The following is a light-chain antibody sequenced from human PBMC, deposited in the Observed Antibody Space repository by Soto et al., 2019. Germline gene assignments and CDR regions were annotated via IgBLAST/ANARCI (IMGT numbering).Light chain of an antibody. V-gene: IGKV1-13*02. CDR1: QGISSA. CDR2: DAS. J-gene: IGKJ1*01. CDR3: QPFNSYPRT. Sequence: AIQLTQSPSSLSASVGDRVTITCRTSQGISSALAWYQQKPGKAPKLLIYDASCLESGVPSRFSGSGSGTDFTLTISSLQPEDFASCYCQPFNSYPRTFGQGTKGEIK.